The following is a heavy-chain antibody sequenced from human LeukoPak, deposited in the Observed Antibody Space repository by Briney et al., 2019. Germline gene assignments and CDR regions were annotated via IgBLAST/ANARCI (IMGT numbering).Heavy chain of an antibody. CDR3: ARDEKFCRGGTCYMDAFDL. V-gene: IGHV4-59*01. D-gene: IGHD2-15*01. CDR2: SYDGGST. J-gene: IGHJ3*01. CDR1: GGSISNYY. Sequence: KPSETLSPTCTVSGGSISNYYWSWIRQSPGKGLEWIGYSYDGGSTNYNPPLKSRVTFSFDTAKNQFSLELNAVTAADTAVYYCARDEKFCRGGTCYMDAFDLWGQGTVVIVSS.